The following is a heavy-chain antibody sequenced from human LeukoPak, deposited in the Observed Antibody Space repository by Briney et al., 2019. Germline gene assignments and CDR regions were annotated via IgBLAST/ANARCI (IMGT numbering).Heavy chain of an antibody. J-gene: IGHJ3*02. D-gene: IGHD1-14*01. CDR3: ARDPYIKAFDI. CDR1: GFTFRSYW. Sequence: GGSLRLSCAASGFTFRSYWMTWLRQAPGKELELVAHISPDGSEESYADSVKGRFTISRDNAKNSLHLQMNNLRVEDTAVYYCARDPYIKAFDIWGQGTMVTVSS. V-gene: IGHV3-7*01. CDR2: ISPDGSEE.